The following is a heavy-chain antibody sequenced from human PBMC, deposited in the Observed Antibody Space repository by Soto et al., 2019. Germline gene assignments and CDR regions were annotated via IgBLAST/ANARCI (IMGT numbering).Heavy chain of an antibody. D-gene: IGHD3-3*02. J-gene: IGHJ6*02. Sequence: QVQLVQSGAEVKKPGSSVTVSCKASGGTFGNSAISWVRQAHGHGLEWMGGLIPIFPTADYAQKSQGGVTIPADESTSTAYMELTSLRSADTAVYYCARDKDRQQLGGNYYYGIDVWGQGTTVTVSS. CDR3: ARDKDRQQLGGNYYYGIDV. CDR1: GGTFGNSA. CDR2: LIPIFPTA. V-gene: IGHV1-69*12.